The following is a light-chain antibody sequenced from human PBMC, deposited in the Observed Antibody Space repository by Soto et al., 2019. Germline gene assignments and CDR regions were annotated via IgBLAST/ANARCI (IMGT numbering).Light chain of an antibody. CDR1: QGISSY. V-gene: IGKV1-8*01. Sequence: AIRMTQSPSSLSASTGDRVTITCRARQGISSYLAWYQQKPGKAPKLLIYAASTLQSGVPSRFSGSGSGTDFTLTISCLQSEYFATYYCQQYYSYPYTFGQGTKLEIK. CDR3: QQYYSYPYT. J-gene: IGKJ2*01. CDR2: AAS.